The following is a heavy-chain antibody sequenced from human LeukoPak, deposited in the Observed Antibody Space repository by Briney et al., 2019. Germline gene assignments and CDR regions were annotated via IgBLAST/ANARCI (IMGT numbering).Heavy chain of an antibody. J-gene: IGHJ6*03. CDR2: IRYDGSNK. CDR1: GFTFSDFG. Sequence: GGSLRLSCAAYGFTFSDFGMHWVRQAPGKGLEWVAFIRYDGSNKYYADSVKGRFTISRDNAKNSLYLQMNSLRAEDTAVYYCARDRGNYMDVWGKGTTVTVSS. CDR3: ARDRGNYMDV. V-gene: IGHV3-30*02. D-gene: IGHD3-10*01.